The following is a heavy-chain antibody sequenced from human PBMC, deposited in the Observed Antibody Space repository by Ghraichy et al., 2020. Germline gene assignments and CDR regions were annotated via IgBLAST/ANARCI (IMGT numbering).Heavy chain of an antibody. Sequence: SETLSLTCTVSGGSISSYYWSWIRQPPGKGLEWIGYIYYIVNTNYNPSLKSRVTISVDTSKNQFSLKLSSVTAADTAVYYCARGGLWLGYWGQGTLVTVSS. V-gene: IGHV4-59*01. CDR3: ARGGLWLGY. D-gene: IGHD5-18*01. CDR2: IYYIVNT. CDR1: GGSISSYY. J-gene: IGHJ4*02.